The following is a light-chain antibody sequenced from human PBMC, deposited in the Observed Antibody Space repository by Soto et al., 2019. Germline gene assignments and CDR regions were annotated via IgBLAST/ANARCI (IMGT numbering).Light chain of an antibody. Sequence: QSVLTQPPSVSGAPGQRVTISCTGSSSNIGAGYDVHWYQQLPGTAPKLLIYANFNRPSGVPDRFSGSKSGTSASLAITGLQAEDEADYSCQSHDNSLSGYVFGPGTKLTVL. CDR3: QSHDNSLSGYV. CDR2: ANF. CDR1: SSNIGAGYD. V-gene: IGLV1-40*01. J-gene: IGLJ1*01.